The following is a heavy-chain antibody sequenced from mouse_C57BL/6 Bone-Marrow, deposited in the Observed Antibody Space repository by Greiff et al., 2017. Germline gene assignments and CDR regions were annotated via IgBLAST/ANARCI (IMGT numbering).Heavy chain of an antibody. CDR2: IDPSDSYT. CDR3: ARGGFYYSNFFAY. J-gene: IGHJ3*01. CDR1: GYTFTSYW. D-gene: IGHD2-5*01. Sequence: QVQLQQPGAELVMPGASVKLSCKASGYTFTSYWMHWVKQRPGQGLEWIGEIDPSDSYTNYNQKFKGKSTLTVDKSSSTAYMQLSSLTSEDSAVYYCARGGFYYSNFFAYWGQGTLVTVSA. V-gene: IGHV1-69*01.